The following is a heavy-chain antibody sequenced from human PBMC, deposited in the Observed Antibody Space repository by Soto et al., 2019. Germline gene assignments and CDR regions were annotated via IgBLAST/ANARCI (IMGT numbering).Heavy chain of an antibody. CDR2: ISGSGGST. Sequence: GSLRLSCAASGFTFSSYAMSWVRQAPGKGLEWVSAISGSGGSTYYADSVKGRFTISRDNSKNTLHLQMNSLRAEDTAVYYCAKDLMSYSSSGNYWGQGTLVTVSS. CDR1: GFTFSSYA. J-gene: IGHJ4*02. CDR3: AKDLMSYSSSGNY. V-gene: IGHV3-23*01. D-gene: IGHD6-6*01.